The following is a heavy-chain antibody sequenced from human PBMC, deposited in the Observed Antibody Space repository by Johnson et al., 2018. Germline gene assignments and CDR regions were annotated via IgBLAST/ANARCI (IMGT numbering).Heavy chain of an antibody. CDR1: GFTFGTYA. Sequence: VQLVESGGGLVQPGGYLRLSCAASGFTFGTYAMSWVRQTLGKGLEWVSAIRGGGDSTYYADSVKGRFTISRDNSKNTLYLQMNSLRAEDTALYYCAKGHGDWDVVVLHHWGQGTLGTVSS. D-gene: IGHD3/OR15-3a*01. V-gene: IGHV3-23*04. CDR3: AKGHGDWDVVVLHH. J-gene: IGHJ1*01. CDR2: IRGGGDST.